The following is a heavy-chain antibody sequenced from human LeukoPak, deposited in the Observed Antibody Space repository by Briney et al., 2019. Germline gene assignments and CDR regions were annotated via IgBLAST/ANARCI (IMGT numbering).Heavy chain of an antibody. CDR3: VRDQGGSSHRHAFDV. Sequence: SETLSLTCAVYGGSFSGYYWSWIRQPPGKGLEWIGEINHSGSTNYNPSLKSRVTISVDPSKNQFSLKLSSVTAADTAVYYCVRDQGGSSHRHAFDVWGQGTMVTVSS. CDR1: GGSFSGYY. D-gene: IGHD1-26*01. CDR2: INHSGST. V-gene: IGHV4-34*01. J-gene: IGHJ3*01.